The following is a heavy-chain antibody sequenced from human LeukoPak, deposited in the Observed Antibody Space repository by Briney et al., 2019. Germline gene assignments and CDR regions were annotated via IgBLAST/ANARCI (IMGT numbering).Heavy chain of an antibody. CDR1: GFTFSSYG. D-gene: IGHD6-13*01. CDR3: ARAKTPYSSSWYFDY. CDR2: IWYDGSNK. V-gene: IGHV3-33*01. Sequence: GGSLRLSCAASGFTFSSYGMHWVRQAPGKGLEWVAVIWYDGSNKYYADSVKGRFTISRDNSKNTPYLQMNSLRAEDTAVYYCARAKTPYSSSWYFDYWGQGTLVTVSS. J-gene: IGHJ4*02.